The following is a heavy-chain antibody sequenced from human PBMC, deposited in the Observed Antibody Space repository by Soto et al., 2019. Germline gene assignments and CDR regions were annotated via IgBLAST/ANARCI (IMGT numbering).Heavy chain of an antibody. CDR1: GCSISSYY. V-gene: IGHV4-59*01. CDR3: ARSMAFGGVIDDYYYYYMDV. J-gene: IGHJ6*03. D-gene: IGHD3-16*02. Sequence: PSETLSLTCTFSGCSISSYYWSLIRQPPGKGLEWIGYIYYSGSTNYNPSLKSRVTISVDTSKNQFSLKLSSVTATDTAVYYCARSMAFGGVIDDYYYYYMDVWGKGTTVTVSS. CDR2: IYYSGST.